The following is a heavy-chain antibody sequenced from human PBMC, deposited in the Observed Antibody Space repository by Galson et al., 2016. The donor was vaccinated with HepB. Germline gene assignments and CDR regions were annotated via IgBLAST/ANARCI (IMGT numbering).Heavy chain of an antibody. CDR2: ISSNGSDK. D-gene: IGHD6-19*01. Sequence: SLRLSCAASGFTFSSFVMHWVRQAPGKGLEWVAVISSNGSDKYYADSVKGRFTISRDTPKNTLYLQMNSLRAEDTAVYYCARQGAGAFSLPAVANYWGQGTLVTVSS. J-gene: IGHJ4*02. CDR1: GFTFSSFV. CDR3: ARQGAGAFSLPAVANY. V-gene: IGHV3-30*04.